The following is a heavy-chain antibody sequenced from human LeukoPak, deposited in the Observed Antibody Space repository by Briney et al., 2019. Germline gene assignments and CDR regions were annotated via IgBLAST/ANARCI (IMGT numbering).Heavy chain of an antibody. CDR1: GYTFTGYY. CDR2: INPNRGGT. Sequence: ASVTVSCKASGYTFTGYYMHWVRQAPGQGLEWMGWINPNRGGTNYAQKFQGRVTMTRDTSINTAYMELSRLRSDDTAVYYCARDANCSSTSCYSQGRALFDYWGQGTLVTVSS. V-gene: IGHV1-2*02. CDR3: ARDANCSSTSCYSQGRALFDY. J-gene: IGHJ4*02. D-gene: IGHD2-2*01.